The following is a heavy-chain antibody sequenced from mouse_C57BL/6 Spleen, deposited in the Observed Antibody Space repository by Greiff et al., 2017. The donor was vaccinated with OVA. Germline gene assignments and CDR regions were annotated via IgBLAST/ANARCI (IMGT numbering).Heavy chain of an antibody. J-gene: IGHJ2*01. D-gene: IGHD4-1*01. V-gene: IGHV1-15*01. CDR1: GYTFTDYE. CDR2: IDPETGGT. CDR3: TRSALGFDY. Sequence: VKLQESGAELVRPGASVTLSCKASGYTFTDYEMHWVKQTPVHGLEWIGAIDPETGGTAYNQKFKGKAILTADKSSSTAYMELRSLTSEDSAVYYCTRSALGFDYWGQGTTLTVSS.